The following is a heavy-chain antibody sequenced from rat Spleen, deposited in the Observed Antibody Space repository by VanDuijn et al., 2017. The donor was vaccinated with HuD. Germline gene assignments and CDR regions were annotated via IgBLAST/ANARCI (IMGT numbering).Heavy chain of an antibody. J-gene: IGHJ3*01. D-gene: IGHD4-3*01. Sequence: EVQLVESGGGLVQPGRSMKLSCAASGFTFSNYDMAWVRQAPTKGLEWVASISPAGTGTYYRDSVKGGFTVSRDNAKSTLYLQMDSLRSEDTATYYCVRQDTSGYSNWFTYWGQGTLVTVSS. CDR2: ISPAGTGT. CDR1: GFTFSNYD. CDR3: VRQDTSGYSNWFTY. V-gene: IGHV5-25*01.